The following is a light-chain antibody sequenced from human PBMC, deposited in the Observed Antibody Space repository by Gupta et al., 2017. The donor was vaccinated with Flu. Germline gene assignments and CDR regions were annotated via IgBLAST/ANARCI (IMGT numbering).Light chain of an antibody. V-gene: IGKV3-15*01. CDR3: HQYNNWPPYS. Sequence: EIVMTQSPATLSVSPGERATLSCRASQSVSNNLAWYQQKFGQAPRLLTYGASTRATGTPARFSGSGSGTEFTLTISSRQSEDFAVYFCHQYNNWPPYSFGQGTKLEIK. CDR1: QSVSNN. J-gene: IGKJ2*03. CDR2: GAS.